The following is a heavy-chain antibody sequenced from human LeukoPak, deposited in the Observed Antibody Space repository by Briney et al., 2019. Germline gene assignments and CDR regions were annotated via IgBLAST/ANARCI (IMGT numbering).Heavy chain of an antibody. CDR2: INPDGSTR. CDR1: GFTFSSSW. CDR3: AKLLGTATRYDY. V-gene: IGHV3-7*01. J-gene: IGHJ4*02. Sequence: GGTLRLSCVTSGFTFSSSWMSWVRQAPGKGLEWVASINPDGSTRHHVDSLKGRFTIPRDNAKKSLLLQMGALRAEDTAVYFCAKLLGTATRYDYWGLGTLVIVSS. D-gene: IGHD1-7*01.